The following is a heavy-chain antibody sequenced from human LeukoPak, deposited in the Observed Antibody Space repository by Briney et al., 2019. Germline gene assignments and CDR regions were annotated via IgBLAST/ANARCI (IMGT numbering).Heavy chain of an antibody. CDR2: IYHSGST. CDR3: ARGLGGIDYESSRGAFDI. J-gene: IGHJ3*02. CDR1: GGSISSGGYS. Sequence: SETLSLTCAVSGGSISSGGYSWSWIRQPPGKGLEWLGYIYHSGSTYYNPSLKSRVTISVDRSKNQFSLKLSSVTAADTAVYYCARGLGGIDYESSRGAFDIWGQGTMLTVSS. D-gene: IGHD3-22*01. V-gene: IGHV4-30-2*01.